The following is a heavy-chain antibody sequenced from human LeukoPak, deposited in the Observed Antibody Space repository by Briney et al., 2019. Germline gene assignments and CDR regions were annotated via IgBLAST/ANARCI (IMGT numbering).Heavy chain of an antibody. J-gene: IGHJ3*02. CDR2: IYYSGST. Sequence: PSETLSLTCTVSGGSISSYYWSWIRQPPGKGLERIGYIYYSGSTNYNPPLKSRVTISVDTSKTQFSLKLSSVTAADTAVYYCARESTYYDSSGSYAFDIWGQGTMVTVSS. D-gene: IGHD3-22*01. CDR1: GGSISSYY. V-gene: IGHV4-59*01. CDR3: ARESTYYDSSGSYAFDI.